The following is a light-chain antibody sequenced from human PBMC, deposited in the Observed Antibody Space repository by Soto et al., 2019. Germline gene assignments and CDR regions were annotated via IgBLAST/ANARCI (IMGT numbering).Light chain of an antibody. J-gene: IGKJ5*01. CDR3: QQYFIAPFT. CDR2: WAS. CDR1: QSVLSSSNNKKF. V-gene: IGKV4-1*01. Sequence: SPLSCWSTQSVLSSSNNKKFLAWYQHKRGQPPKLLIYWASTRESGVPDRFRGSGSGTEFTLTISSLQPKDVAVYYCQQYFIAPFTFGQGTRLEI.